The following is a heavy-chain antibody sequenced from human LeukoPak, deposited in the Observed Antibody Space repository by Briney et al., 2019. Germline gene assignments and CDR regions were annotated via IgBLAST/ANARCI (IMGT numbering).Heavy chain of an antibody. D-gene: IGHD2-2*03. CDR2: IRYDGSNK. CDR1: GFTFSTYG. J-gene: IGHJ4*02. V-gene: IGHV3-30*02. CDR3: AKVGVSKVGYCSSTSCYPFDY. Sequence: GGSLRLSCAASGFTFSTYGVHWVRQAPGKGLEWVAFIRYDGSNKYYADSVKGRFTISRDNSKNTLYLQMNSLRAEDTAVYYCAKVGVSKVGYCSSTSCYPFDYWGQGTLVTVSS.